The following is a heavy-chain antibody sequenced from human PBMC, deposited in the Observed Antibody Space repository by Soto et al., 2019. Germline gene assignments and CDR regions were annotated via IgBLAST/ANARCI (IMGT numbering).Heavy chain of an antibody. V-gene: IGHV1-46*01. J-gene: IGHJ6*02. CDR3: ASSMIQPYYYYYGMDV. CDR1: GYTFTSYY. D-gene: IGHD3-22*01. CDR2: INPSGGST. Sequence: GASVKVSCKASGYTFTSYYMHWVRQAPGQGLEWMGIINPSGGSTSYAQKFQGRVTMTRDTSTSTVYMELSSLRSEDTAVYYCASSMIQPYYYYYGMDVWGQGTTVTVSS.